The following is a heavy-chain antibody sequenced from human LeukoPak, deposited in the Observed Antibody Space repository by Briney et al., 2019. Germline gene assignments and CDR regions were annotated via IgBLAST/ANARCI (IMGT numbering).Heavy chain of an antibody. CDR1: GFTFSSYA. CDR2: ISGNGDST. J-gene: IGHJ4*02. Sequence: GGSLRLSCAASGFTFSSYAMNWVRQAPGKGLEWVSVISGNGDSTYYADSVKGRFTISRDNSKNTLYLQMNSLRAEDTAVYYCARDGEAKGFDYWGQGTLVTVSS. D-gene: IGHD3-10*01. V-gene: IGHV3-23*01. CDR3: ARDGEAKGFDY.